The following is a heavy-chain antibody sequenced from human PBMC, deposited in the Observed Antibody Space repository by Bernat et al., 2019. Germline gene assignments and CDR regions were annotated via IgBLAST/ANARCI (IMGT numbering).Heavy chain of an antibody. V-gene: IGHV3-30*18. CDR3: AKPGRQWERRSYFDY. Sequence: QVQLVESGGGVVQPGRSLRLSCAASGFTFSSYGMHWVRQAPGKGLEWVAVISYDGSNKYYADSVKGRFTISRDNSKNTLYLQMNSLRAEDTAVYYCAKPGRQWERRSYFDYWGQGTLVTVSS. CDR1: GFTFSSYG. CDR2: ISYDGSNK. D-gene: IGHD1-26*01. J-gene: IGHJ4*02.